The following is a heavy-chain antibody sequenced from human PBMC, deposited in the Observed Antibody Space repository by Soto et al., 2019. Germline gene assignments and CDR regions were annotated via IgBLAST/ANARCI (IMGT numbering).Heavy chain of an antibody. CDR1: GGTFSSYA. V-gene: IGHV1-69*12. D-gene: IGHD3-22*01. CDR2: IIPIFGTA. J-gene: IGHJ5*02. CDR3: ARDRGPSSGYYPYWFDP. Sequence: QVQLVQSGAEVKKPGSSVKVSCKASGGTFSSYAISWVRQAPGQGLEWKGEIIPIFGTANYAQKFQGRVTITADESTSTAYMELSSLRSEDTAVYYCARDRGPSSGYYPYWFDPWGQGTLFTVSS.